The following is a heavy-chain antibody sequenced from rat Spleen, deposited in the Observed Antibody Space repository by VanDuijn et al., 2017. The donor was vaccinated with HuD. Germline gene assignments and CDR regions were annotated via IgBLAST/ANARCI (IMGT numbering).Heavy chain of an antibody. CDR1: GFTFSDFD. CDR3: TTYGGLRNWFAY. J-gene: IGHJ3*01. V-gene: IGHV5-20*01. D-gene: IGHD4-1*01. CDR2: ISSSDSRT. Sequence: EVKLVESGGGLVQPGRSLKLSCAASGFTFSDFDMAWVRQAPTKGLEWVASISSSDSRTYYRDSVKGRFTVSRDDAKSTLYLQMDSLGSEDTATYYCTTYGGLRNWFAYWGQGTLVTVSS.